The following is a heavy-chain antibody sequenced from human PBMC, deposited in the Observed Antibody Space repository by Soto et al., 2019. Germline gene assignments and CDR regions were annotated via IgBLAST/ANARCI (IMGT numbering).Heavy chain of an antibody. D-gene: IGHD3-16*01. CDR3: AKGGLITTSPYDFDY. V-gene: IGHV3-23*01. Sequence: DVQLLESGGGLVQPGGSLRLSCAASGFTFNNYAMNWVRQAPGTGLEWVSTISGNGGSTYYADSVKGRFTISRDNSKNTLYLQMNSLRAEETALYYCAKGGLITTSPYDFDYWGQGTLVTVSS. CDR2: ISGNGGST. CDR1: GFTFNNYA. J-gene: IGHJ4*02.